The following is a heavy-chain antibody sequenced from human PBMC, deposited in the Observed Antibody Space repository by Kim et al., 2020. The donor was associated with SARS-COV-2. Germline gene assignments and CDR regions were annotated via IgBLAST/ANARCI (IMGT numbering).Heavy chain of an antibody. Sequence: NPGSTSTKYSQKFQGGFTITRDTSESAAYMDLSGLTSEDTAVYYCARRLVDWGQGTLVTVSS. J-gene: IGHJ4*02. CDR2: NPGSTST. V-gene: IGHV1-3*01. CDR3: ARRLVD. D-gene: IGHD6-6*01.